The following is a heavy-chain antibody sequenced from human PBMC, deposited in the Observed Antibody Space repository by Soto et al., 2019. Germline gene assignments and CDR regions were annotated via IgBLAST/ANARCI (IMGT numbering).Heavy chain of an antibody. CDR2: ISAGGSST. J-gene: IGHJ3*01. V-gene: IGHV3-23*01. Sequence: EVQLLESGGTLVQPGGSLRLSCAASGFTFSTYAMNWVRQAPGKGLEWVSAISAGGSSTYYADSVKGRFTISRDNSINTLYLQMNSLRTEDTAVYYCAHPRGYGVFDAYDFWGQGAMVTVSS. CDR3: AHPRGYGVFDAYDF. D-gene: IGHD2-8*01. CDR1: GFTFSTYA.